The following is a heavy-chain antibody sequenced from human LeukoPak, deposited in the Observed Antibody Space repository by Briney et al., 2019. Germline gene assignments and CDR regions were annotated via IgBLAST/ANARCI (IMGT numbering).Heavy chain of an antibody. V-gene: IGHV3-48*04. CDR2: ISSSSSTI. CDR1: GFTFSSYS. CDR3: ASLPIQRLGYCSGGSCYGPRAVDY. J-gene: IGHJ4*02. D-gene: IGHD2-15*01. Sequence: PGGSLRLSCAASGFTFSSYSMNWVRQAPGKGLEWVSYISSSSSTIYYADSVKGRFTISRDNAKNSLYLQMNSLRAEDTAVYYCASLPIQRLGYCSGGSCYGPRAVDYWGQGTLVTVSS.